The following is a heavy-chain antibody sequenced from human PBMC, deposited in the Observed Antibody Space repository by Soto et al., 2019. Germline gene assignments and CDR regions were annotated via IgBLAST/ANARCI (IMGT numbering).Heavy chain of an antibody. Sequence: EVQLVESGGGLVQPGGSLRLSCAASGFTVSSNYMSWVRQAPGKGLEWVSVIYSGGSTYYADSVKGRFTISRDNSKNTLYLQMNSLRAEDTAVYYCARQQRWLQLWWFDPWGQGTLVTVSS. CDR2: IYSGGST. V-gene: IGHV3-66*04. D-gene: IGHD5-12*01. CDR3: ARQQRWLQLWWFDP. J-gene: IGHJ5*02. CDR1: GFTVSSNY.